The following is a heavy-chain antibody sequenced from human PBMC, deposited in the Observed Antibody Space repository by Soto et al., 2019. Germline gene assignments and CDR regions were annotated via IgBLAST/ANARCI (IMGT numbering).Heavy chain of an antibody. D-gene: IGHD4-17*01. Sequence: EVQLVESGGGLVQPGGSLRLSCAASGFTFSSYWMSWVRQAPGKGLEWVANIKQDGSEKYYVDSVKDRLPISRDNAKNPLYMQMNSLRAEDTAVYYCARAADGDPENSWFDPWGQGTLVTVSS. CDR3: ARAADGDPENSWFDP. CDR1: GFTFSSYW. CDR2: IKQDGSEK. V-gene: IGHV3-7*01. J-gene: IGHJ5*02.